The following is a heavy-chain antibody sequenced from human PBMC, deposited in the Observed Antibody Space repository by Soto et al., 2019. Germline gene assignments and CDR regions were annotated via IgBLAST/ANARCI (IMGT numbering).Heavy chain of an antibody. D-gene: IGHD3-10*01. CDR1: GFTFSSYA. CDR2: ISYDGSNK. J-gene: IGHJ6*02. V-gene: IGHV3-30-3*01. CDR3: ARVRGELLRSYYYGMDV. Sequence: SGGSLRLSCAASGFTFSSYAMHWVRQAPGKGLEWVAVISYDGSNKYYADSVKGRFTISRDNSKNTLYLQMNSLRAEDTAVYYCARVRGELLRSYYYGMDVWGQGTTVTVSS.